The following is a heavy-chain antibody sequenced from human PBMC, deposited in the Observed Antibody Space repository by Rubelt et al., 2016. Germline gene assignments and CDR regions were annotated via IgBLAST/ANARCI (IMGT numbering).Heavy chain of an antibody. V-gene: IGHV1-46*01. CDR1: GYTFTSYY. CDR3: ARSPRYDFEDNWFDP. J-gene: IGHJ5*02. Sequence: QVQLVQSGAEVKKPGASVKVSCKASGYTFTSYYMHWVRQSPGQGLEWMGIINPSGGSTSYAQKCQGRVTMTRETSTSTVDMELSRQRSEDTAVYYCARSPRYDFEDNWFDPWGQGTLVTVSS. D-gene: IGHD3-3*01. CDR2: INPSGGST.